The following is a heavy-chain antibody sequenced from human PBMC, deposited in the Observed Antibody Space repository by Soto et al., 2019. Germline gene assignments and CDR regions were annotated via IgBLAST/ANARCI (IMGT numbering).Heavy chain of an antibody. J-gene: IGHJ6*02. V-gene: IGHV4-34*01. Sequence: QVQLQQWGAGLLKPSETLSLTCAVYGGSFSGYYWSWIRQPPGKGLEWIGEINHSGSTNYNPSLKSRVTISVDTSKNQFSLKLSSVTAADTAVYYCARVPARYSSSFLAWYYYGMDVWGQGTTVTVSS. CDR2: INHSGST. CDR1: GGSFSGYY. CDR3: ARVPARYSSSFLAWYYYGMDV. D-gene: IGHD6-13*01.